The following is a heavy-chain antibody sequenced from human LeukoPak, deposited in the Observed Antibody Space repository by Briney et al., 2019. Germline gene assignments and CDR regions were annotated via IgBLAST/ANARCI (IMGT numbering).Heavy chain of an antibody. CDR2: ISYDGSNK. J-gene: IGHJ5*02. CDR3: AREQLFTHGFDP. CDR1: GFTFSSYA. D-gene: IGHD3-10*01. Sequence: GGSLRLSCAASGFTFSSYAMHWVRQAPGKGLEWVAVISYDGSNKYYADSVKGRFTISRDNSKNTLYLQMHSLRAEDTAVYYCAREQLFTHGFDPWGQGTLVTVSS. V-gene: IGHV3-30*04.